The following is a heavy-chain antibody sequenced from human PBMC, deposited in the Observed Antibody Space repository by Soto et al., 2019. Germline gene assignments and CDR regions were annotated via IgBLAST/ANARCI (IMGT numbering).Heavy chain of an antibody. CDR1: GGSISSYY. CDR3: ARGYCSSTSCYIWGNWFDP. J-gene: IGHJ5*02. Sequence: QVQLQESGPGLVKPSETLSLTCTVSGGSISSYYWSWIRQPPGKGLEWIGYIYYSGPTNYNPSLKCRVTNSVDTSKNQFPLKLSSVTAADTAVYYCARGYCSSTSCYIWGNWFDPWGQGTLVTVSS. V-gene: IGHV4-59*01. CDR2: IYYSGPT. D-gene: IGHD2-2*02.